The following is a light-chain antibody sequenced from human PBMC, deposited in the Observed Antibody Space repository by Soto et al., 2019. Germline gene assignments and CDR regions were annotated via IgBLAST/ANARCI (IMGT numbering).Light chain of an antibody. V-gene: IGLV2-14*01. CDR2: DVS. J-gene: IGLJ1*01. CDR1: SSDVGGYNY. CDR3: SSYTSSSTVYV. Sequence: QSVLTQPASVSGTPGQSIIISCAVTSSDVGGYNYVSWYQQHPGKAPKLMIYDVSNRPSGVSNRFSGSKSGNTASLTISGLQAEDEADYYCSSYTSSSTVYVFGTGTKVTVL.